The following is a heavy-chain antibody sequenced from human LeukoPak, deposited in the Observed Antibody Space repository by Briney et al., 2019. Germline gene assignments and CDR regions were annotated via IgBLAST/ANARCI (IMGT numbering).Heavy chain of an antibody. Sequence: ASVKVSCKASGGTFSSYAISWVRQAPGQGLEWMGGIIPIFGTANYAQKFQGRVTITADKSTSTAYMELSSLRPEDTAVYYCTSSRVVVDAFDIWGQGTMVTVSS. CDR2: IIPIFGTA. J-gene: IGHJ3*02. V-gene: IGHV1-69*06. CDR3: TSSRVVVDAFDI. D-gene: IGHD3-22*01. CDR1: GGTFSSYA.